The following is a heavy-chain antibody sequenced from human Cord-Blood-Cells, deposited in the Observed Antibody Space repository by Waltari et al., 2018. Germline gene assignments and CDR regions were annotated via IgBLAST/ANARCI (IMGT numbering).Heavy chain of an antibody. V-gene: IGHV1-69*01. CDR3: ARDYSGSWYLGGGFDY. J-gene: IGHJ4*02. Sequence: QVQLVQSGAEVKKPGSSVKVSCKASGGTFSSYAISWVRQAPGQGLEWMGVSSPNCGAADDAESCRGRGNNTADESTSTACMELSSLRSEDTVVYDCARDYSGSWYLGGGFDYWGQGTLVTGSS. CDR1: GGTFSSYA. CDR2: SSPNCGAA. D-gene: IGHD6-13*01.